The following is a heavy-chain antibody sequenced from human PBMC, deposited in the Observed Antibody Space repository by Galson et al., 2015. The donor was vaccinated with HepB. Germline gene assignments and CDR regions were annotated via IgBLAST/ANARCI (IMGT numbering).Heavy chain of an antibody. Sequence: SVKVSCKASGYTFTSYGISWVRQAPGQGLEWMGWISAYNGNTNYAQKLQGRVTMTTDTSTSTAYMELRSLRSDDTAVYYCARDLDSSGYYIHDAFDIWGQGTMVTVSS. J-gene: IGHJ3*02. V-gene: IGHV1-18*01. D-gene: IGHD3-22*01. CDR1: GYTFTSYG. CDR2: ISAYNGNT. CDR3: ARDLDSSGYYIHDAFDI.